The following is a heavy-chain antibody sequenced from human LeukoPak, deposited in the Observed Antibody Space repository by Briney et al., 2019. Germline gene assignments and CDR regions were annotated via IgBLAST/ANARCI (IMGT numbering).Heavy chain of an antibody. CDR2: ISTYNGKT. Sequence: GASVKVSCKASGYTFTSYGICWVRQAPGQGLEWMGWISTYNGKTNYAQKIQGRVTMTTDTSTSTAYTELRSLRSDDTAVYYCARDLPYSSSWESIDYWGQGTLVTVSS. D-gene: IGHD6-13*01. CDR1: GYTFTSYG. V-gene: IGHV1-18*01. J-gene: IGHJ4*02. CDR3: ARDLPYSSSWESIDY.